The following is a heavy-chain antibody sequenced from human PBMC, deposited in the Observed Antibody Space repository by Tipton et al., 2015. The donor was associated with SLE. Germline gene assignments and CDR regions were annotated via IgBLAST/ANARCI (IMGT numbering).Heavy chain of an antibody. CDR3: ARGYSGYFYGYGAFTI. V-gene: IGHV4-39*07. D-gene: IGHD3-9*01. Sequence: TLSLTCAVYGGSISSSSYYWGWIRQPPGKGLEWIGEINHSGSTNYNPSLKSRVTMSVDTSKNQFSLKLTSVTAADTAVYYCARGYSGYFYGYGAFTIWGQGTMVTVSS. J-gene: IGHJ3*02. CDR1: GGSISSSSYY. CDR2: INHSGST.